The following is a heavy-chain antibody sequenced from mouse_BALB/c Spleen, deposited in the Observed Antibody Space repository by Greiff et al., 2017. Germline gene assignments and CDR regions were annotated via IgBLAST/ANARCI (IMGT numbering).Heavy chain of an antibody. CDR2: ISYSGST. J-gene: IGHJ1*01. Sequence: EVQRVESGPRLVKPSQTLSLTCSVTGDSITSGYWTWIRNFPGNKLEYMGYISYSGSTYYNPSLKSRISITRDTSKNQYYLQLNSVTTEDTATYYCARDDRHYYGSSTGYFDVWGAGTTVTVAS. V-gene: IGHV3-8*02. D-gene: IGHD1-1*01. CDR1: GDSITSGY. CDR3: ARDDRHYYGSSTGYFDV.